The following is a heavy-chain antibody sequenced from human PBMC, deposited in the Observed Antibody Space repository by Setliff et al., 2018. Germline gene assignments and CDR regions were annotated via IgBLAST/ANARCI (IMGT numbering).Heavy chain of an antibody. D-gene: IGHD2-15*01. CDR2: IYPGDSHT. CDR1: GYSFSNFW. J-gene: IGHJ4*02. V-gene: IGHV5-51*01. Sequence: PGESLKISCKGSGYSFSNFWIGWVRQMPGKGLEWMGIIYPGDSHTRYSPSFQGQVTMSADKSINTAYLQWSSLKASDTAMYYCARWDCSGDNCQSGFDYWGQGTRVTVSS. CDR3: ARWDCSGDNCQSGFDY.